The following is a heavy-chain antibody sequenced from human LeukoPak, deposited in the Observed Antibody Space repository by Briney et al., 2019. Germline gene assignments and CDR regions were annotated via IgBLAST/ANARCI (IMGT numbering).Heavy chain of an antibody. V-gene: IGHV3-23*01. D-gene: IGHD4-17*01. CDR1: GFTFSSYA. CDR3: AKENGDYGEYYYFYYMDV. J-gene: IGHJ6*03. Sequence: GGALRLSCAASGFTFSSYAMSWVRQAPGKGLEWVSTISGSGGSTYYADSVKGRFTISRDNSKNTLYLQMNSLRAEDTAVYYCAKENGDYGEYYYFYYMDVWGKGTTVTVSS. CDR2: ISGSGGST.